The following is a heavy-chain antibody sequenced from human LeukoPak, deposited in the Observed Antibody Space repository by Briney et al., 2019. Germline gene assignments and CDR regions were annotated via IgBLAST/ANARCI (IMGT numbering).Heavy chain of an antibody. D-gene: IGHD1-14*01. CDR1: GHSIINSYY. Sequence: KASETLSLTCTVSGHSIINSYYWGWIRQPPGKGLEWIGSIYHTGSTYYNPSLKSRVTISVDTSKNQFSLKLNSVTAADTAVYYCARAREPLIYTYYFDYWGQGTLVTVSS. CDR3: ARAREPLIYTYYFDY. J-gene: IGHJ4*02. CDR2: IYHTGST. V-gene: IGHV4-38-2*02.